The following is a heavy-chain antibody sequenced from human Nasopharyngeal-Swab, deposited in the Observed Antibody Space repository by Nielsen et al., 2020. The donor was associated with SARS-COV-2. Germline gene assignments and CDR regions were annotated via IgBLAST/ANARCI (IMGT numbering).Heavy chain of an antibody. CDR2: ISVGSGDAT. J-gene: IGHJ4*02. D-gene: IGHD1-1*01. CDR1: GFTFSNSV. Sequence: GESLRLSCAASGFTFSNSVMNWVRQTPEKGLEWVSTISVGSGDATYYADSVKGRFTVSRDNSRNTLYLQMNGLRSDDTAIYYCATSNFLDDWGQGTLVTVSS. V-gene: IGHV3-23*01. CDR3: ATSNFLDD.